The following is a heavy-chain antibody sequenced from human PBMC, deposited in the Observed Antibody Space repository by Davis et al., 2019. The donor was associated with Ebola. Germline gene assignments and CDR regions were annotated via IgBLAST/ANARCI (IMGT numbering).Heavy chain of an antibody. CDR3: ARAPRYYYYGMDV. CDR2: TYYRSKWYN. Sequence: SQTPSLTCAISGDRVSRNSAAWHWLRQSPSRGLEWLGRTYYRSKWYNDYAVSVKSRITINPDTSKNQFSLQLNSVTPEDTAVYYCARAPRYYYYGMDVWGQGTTVTVSS. J-gene: IGHJ6*02. CDR1: GDRVSRNSAA. V-gene: IGHV6-1*01.